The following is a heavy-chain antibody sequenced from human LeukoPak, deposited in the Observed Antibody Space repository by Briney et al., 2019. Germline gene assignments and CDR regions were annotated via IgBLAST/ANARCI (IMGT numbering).Heavy chain of an antibody. Sequence: SETLSLTCTVSGYSISSGYYWGWIRQPPGKGLWGIGSIYHSGSTYYNPSLKSRVTISVDTSKNQFSLKLSSVTAADTAVYYCARAREDYPYDAFDIWGQGTMVTVSS. CDR3: ARAREDYPYDAFDI. CDR2: IYHSGST. J-gene: IGHJ3*02. D-gene: IGHD4-11*01. V-gene: IGHV4-38-2*02. CDR1: GYSISSGYY.